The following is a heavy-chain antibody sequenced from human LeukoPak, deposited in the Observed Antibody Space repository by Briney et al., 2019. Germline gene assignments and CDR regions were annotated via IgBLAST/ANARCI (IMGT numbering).Heavy chain of an antibody. Sequence: SETLSLTCAVYGGSFSGYYWSWIRQPPGKGLEWIGEINHSGSTNYNPSLKGRVTISVDTSKNQFSLKLSSVTAADTAVYYCARRKPGYYYLFDYWGQGTLVTVSS. CDR1: GGSFSGYY. CDR3: ARRKPGYYYLFDY. V-gene: IGHV4-34*01. CDR2: INHSGST. J-gene: IGHJ4*02. D-gene: IGHD3-22*01.